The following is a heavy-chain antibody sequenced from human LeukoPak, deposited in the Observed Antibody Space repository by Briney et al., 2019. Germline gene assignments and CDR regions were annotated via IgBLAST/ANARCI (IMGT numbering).Heavy chain of an antibody. V-gene: IGHV3-7*01. Sequence: PGGSLRLSCAASGFTFSSYWMSCVRQAPGKGLEWVANIKQDGSENYYVDSVKGRFTISRDNAKNSLYLQMNSLRAEDTAVYYCARGLTRDYYYYMDVWGKGTTVTVSS. CDR2: IKQDGSEN. CDR3: ARGLTRDYYYYMDV. CDR1: GFTFSSYW. J-gene: IGHJ6*03. D-gene: IGHD2-21*01.